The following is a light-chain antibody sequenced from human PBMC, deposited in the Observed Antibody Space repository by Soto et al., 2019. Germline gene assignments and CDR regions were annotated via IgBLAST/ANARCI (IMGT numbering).Light chain of an antibody. CDR2: GAS. J-gene: IGKJ2*01. V-gene: IGKV3-20*01. CDR3: QQYGSSPPFT. Sequence: EIVLTQSPGTLSLSPGERATLSCRASQSVSSNYLAWYQQKPGQAPRLLIYGASNRATGIPDRFSGSGSGTGFTLTISRLEPEDFAVYFCQQYGSSPPFTFGQGTKVDNK. CDR1: QSVSSNY.